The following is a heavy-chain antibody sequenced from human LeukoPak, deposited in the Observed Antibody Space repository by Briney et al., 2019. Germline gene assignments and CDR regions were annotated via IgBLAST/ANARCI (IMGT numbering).Heavy chain of an antibody. CDR2: MYYSGST. V-gene: IGHV4-59*08. CDR1: GDSIITYY. J-gene: IGHJ4*02. CDR3: ARHSRGYDSEFGY. D-gene: IGHD5-12*01. Sequence: SETLSLTCTVSGDSIITYYWSWIRKPPGKGLEWIGYMYYSGSTNYNPSLKSRVTISVDKSRNQFSLTLSSVTAADTAVYYCARHSRGYDSEFGYWGQGTLVTVSS.